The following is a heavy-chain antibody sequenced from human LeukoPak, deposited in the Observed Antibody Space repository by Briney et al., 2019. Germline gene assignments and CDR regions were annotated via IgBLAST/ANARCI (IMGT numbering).Heavy chain of an antibody. J-gene: IGHJ5*02. V-gene: IGHV1-8*03. CDR3: ARGSDSSSWYL. D-gene: IGHD6-13*01. CDR2: MNPNSGNT. CDR1: GGTFSGYD. Sequence: ASVKVSCKASGGTFSGYDINWVRQATGQGLEWMGWMNPNSGNTGYAQKFQGRVTITRNTSISTAYMELSSLRSEDTAVYYCARGSDSSSWYLWGQGTLVTVSS.